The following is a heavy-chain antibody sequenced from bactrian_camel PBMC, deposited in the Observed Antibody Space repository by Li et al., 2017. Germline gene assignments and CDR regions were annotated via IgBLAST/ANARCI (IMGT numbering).Heavy chain of an antibody. CDR2: IDHFGGT. D-gene: IGHD4*01. Sequence: QVQLVESGGGLVQAGGSLRLSCVATEYTVSSGCAGWIRQPPGKAREGVACIDHFGGTSYADSVTGRFTISLDNAKNTIYLHMISLKPEDTAMYFCAANWCRELTGTQEGDYPMVQDFEGQGTQVTVS. J-gene: IGHJ4*01. CDR1: EYTVSSGC. V-gene: IGHV3S26*01.